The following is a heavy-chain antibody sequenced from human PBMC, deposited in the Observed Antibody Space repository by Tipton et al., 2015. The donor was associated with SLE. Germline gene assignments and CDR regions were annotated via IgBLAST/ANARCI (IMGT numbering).Heavy chain of an antibody. D-gene: IGHD6-13*01. V-gene: IGHV4-59*01. CDR2: IHYSGST. Sequence: TLSLTCTVSGGSISTYYWSWIRQPPRKGLEWIGYIHYSGSTNYNPSLKSRVIISVDTSKNQFSLEVTSVTTADTAVYYCARGLLTAAAGTGNYFDYWGQGKVVTVSS. J-gene: IGHJ4*02. CDR1: GGSISTYY. CDR3: ARGLLTAAAGTGNYFDY.